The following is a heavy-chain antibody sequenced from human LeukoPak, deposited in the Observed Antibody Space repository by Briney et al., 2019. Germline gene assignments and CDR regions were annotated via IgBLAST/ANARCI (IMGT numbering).Heavy chain of an antibody. CDR2: IVHTGYT. D-gene: IGHD6-19*01. J-gene: IGHJ3*01. Sequence: PSETLSLTCTVSGYPISMGYFWGWIRQPPGKGLEWIGSIVHTGYTFYDPSFKRRLTISVDTSKNQFSLRLSSVTAADTAVYYCARETEKQWHYWGHGTMVTVSS. CDR3: ARETEKQWHY. CDR1: GYPISMGYF. V-gene: IGHV4-38-2*02.